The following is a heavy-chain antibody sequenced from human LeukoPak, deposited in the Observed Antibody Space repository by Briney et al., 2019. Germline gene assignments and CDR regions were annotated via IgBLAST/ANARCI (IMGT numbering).Heavy chain of an antibody. CDR1: GFTFSSYA. D-gene: IGHD5-18*01. Sequence: GRSLRLSCAASGFTFSSYAMHWVRQAPGKGLEWVAVISYDGSKKYYADSVKGRFTISRDNSKNTLYLQMNSLRAEDTAMYYCARDPTDIHLWLVYYYYYMDVWGKGTTVTVSS. CDR2: ISYDGSKK. V-gene: IGHV3-30*04. J-gene: IGHJ6*03. CDR3: ARDPTDIHLWLVYYYYYMDV.